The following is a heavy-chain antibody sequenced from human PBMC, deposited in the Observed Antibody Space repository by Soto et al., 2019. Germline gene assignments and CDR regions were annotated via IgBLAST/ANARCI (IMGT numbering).Heavy chain of an antibody. Sequence: ASVKVSCKASGYTFTSYAMHWVRQAPGQRIEWMGWINAGNGNTKYSQKFQGRVTITRDTSASTAYMELSSLRSEDTAVYYCASWGPMDDAFDIWGQGTMVTVSS. J-gene: IGHJ3*02. D-gene: IGHD3-10*01. V-gene: IGHV1-3*01. CDR3: ASWGPMDDAFDI. CDR1: GYTFTSYA. CDR2: INAGNGNT.